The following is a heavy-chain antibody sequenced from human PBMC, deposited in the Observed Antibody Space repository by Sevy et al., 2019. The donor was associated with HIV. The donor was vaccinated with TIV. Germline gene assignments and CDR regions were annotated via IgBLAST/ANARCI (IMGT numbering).Heavy chain of an antibody. V-gene: IGHV3-30*18. D-gene: IGHD3-10*01. CDR1: GFTFRTSG. Sequence: GGSLRLSCVTSGFTFRTSGMHWVRQSPGKGLEWVAVISYDEAHKNYADSVKGRFSISKDNSKNTLYLQMSSLRTEDTAGYYCAEDYSAGITMVRGAYRARGDYFDYWGQGTQVTVSS. J-gene: IGHJ4*02. CDR2: ISYDEAHK. CDR3: AEDYSAGITMVRGAYRARGDYFDY.